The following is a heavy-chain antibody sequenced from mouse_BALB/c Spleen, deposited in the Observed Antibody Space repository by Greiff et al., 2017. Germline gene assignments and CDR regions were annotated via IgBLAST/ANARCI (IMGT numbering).Heavy chain of an antibody. CDR2: IRNKANGYTT. CDR3: ARDEDDYDVLFAY. Sequence: EVQGVESGGGLVQPGGSLRLSCATSGFTFTDYYMSWVRQPPGKALEWLGFIRNKANGYTTEYSASVKGRFTISRDNSQSILYLQMNTLRAEDSATYYCARDEDDYDVLFAYWGQGTLVTVSA. D-gene: IGHD2-4*01. J-gene: IGHJ3*01. V-gene: IGHV7-3*02. CDR1: GFTFTDYY.